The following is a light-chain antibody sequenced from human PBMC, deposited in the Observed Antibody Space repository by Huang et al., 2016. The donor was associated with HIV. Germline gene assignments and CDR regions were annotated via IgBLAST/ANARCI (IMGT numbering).Light chain of an antibody. CDR3: QQRKYWPPIT. J-gene: IGKJ5*01. Sequence: ETVLTQSPATLSLSPGERATLSCRASQSFNSYLALYQQKPGQTPRRLIYDASNMATGIPARFSGSGSGTDFTLTISSLWPEDFAVYYCQQRKYWPPITFGQGTRLG. V-gene: IGKV3-11*01. CDR2: DAS. CDR1: QSFNSY.